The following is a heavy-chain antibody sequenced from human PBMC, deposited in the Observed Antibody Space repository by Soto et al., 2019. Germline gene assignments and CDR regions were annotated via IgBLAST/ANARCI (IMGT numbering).Heavy chain of an antibody. CDR3: ARGGGGSYCSGGSCFFDY. CDR2: IWYDGSNK. Sequence: QVQLVESGGGVVQPGRSLRLSCAASGFTFSTYGMHWVRQAPGKGLEWVTIIWYDGSNKYYVDSVKGRFTISRDNSKNTLYLQMDSLRAEDTAVYYCARGGGGSYCSGGSCFFDYWGQGTLVTVSS. CDR1: GFTFSTYG. J-gene: IGHJ4*02. V-gene: IGHV3-33*01. D-gene: IGHD2-15*01.